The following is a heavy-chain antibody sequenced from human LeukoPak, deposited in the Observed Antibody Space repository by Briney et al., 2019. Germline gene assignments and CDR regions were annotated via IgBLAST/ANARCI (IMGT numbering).Heavy chain of an antibody. CDR1: GVTFRSYG. D-gene: IGHD5-12*01. V-gene: IGHV3-30*03. J-gene: IGHJ4*02. CDR2: ISSDGNDK. CDR3: TSKVIRGNSGDDYDD. Sequence: GESLRLSCAASGVTFRSYGMHWVRQAPGKGLEWVALISSDGNDKLYGDSVKGRFTISRDDSKSTLYLQMNSLRVEDTAVYYCTSKVIRGNSGDDYDDWGQGTLVTVSS.